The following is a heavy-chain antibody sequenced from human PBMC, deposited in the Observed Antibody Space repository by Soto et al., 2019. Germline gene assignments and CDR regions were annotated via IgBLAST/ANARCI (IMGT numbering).Heavy chain of an antibody. V-gene: IGHV3-23*01. CDR1: GFIFENFG. CDR3: AKDSRFGELSYYFDY. Sequence: GGSLRLSCAASGFIFENFGMSWVRQAPGKGLEWISSISGSGFKKYYADSVKGRFTISRDNSKNTLYLQMNSLRAEDTAVYYCAKDSRFGELSYYFDYWGKGTLVTVSS. D-gene: IGHD3-10*01. CDR2: ISGSGFKK. J-gene: IGHJ4*02.